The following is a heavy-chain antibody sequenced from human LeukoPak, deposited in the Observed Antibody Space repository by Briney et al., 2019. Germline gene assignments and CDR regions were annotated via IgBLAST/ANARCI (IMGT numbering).Heavy chain of an antibody. CDR3: ARRGIAARLIDY. J-gene: IGHJ4*02. CDR2: MNPNSGNT. CDR1: GYTFTSYD. Sequence: ASVEVSCKASGYTFTSYDINWVRQATGQGLEWMGWMNPNSGNTGYAQKFQGRVTMTRNTSISTAYMELSSLRSEDTAVYYCARRGIAARLIDYWGQGTLVTVSS. V-gene: IGHV1-8*01. D-gene: IGHD6-6*01.